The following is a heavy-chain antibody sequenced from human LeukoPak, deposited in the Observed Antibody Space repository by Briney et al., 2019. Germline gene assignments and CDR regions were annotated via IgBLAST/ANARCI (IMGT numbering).Heavy chain of an antibody. CDR3: ARDIKVRALYGMDV. CDR2: IYSGGST. CDR1: GFTVSSNY. D-gene: IGHD3-10*01. Sequence: GGSLRLSCAASGFTVSSNYMSWVRQAPGKGLEWVSVIYSGGSTYYADSVKGRFTISRDNSKNTLYLQMNSLRAEDTAVYYCARDIKVRALYGMDVWGQGTTVTVSS. V-gene: IGHV3-53*01. J-gene: IGHJ6*02.